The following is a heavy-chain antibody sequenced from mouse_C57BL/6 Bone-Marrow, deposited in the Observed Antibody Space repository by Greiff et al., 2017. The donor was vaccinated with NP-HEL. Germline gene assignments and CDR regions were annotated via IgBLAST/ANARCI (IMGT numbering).Heavy chain of an antibody. Sequence: VQLKQSGPDLVKPGASLKISCKASGYSFTDYNMNWVHQSNGKSLEWLGVINPNYGTTSYTQKIKGKATWTVDQSYSTAYMQLNSLTSEESAVYYCATTTVVDWYFDVWGTGTTVTVSS. V-gene: IGHV1-39*01. J-gene: IGHJ1*03. CDR1: GYSFTDYN. D-gene: IGHD1-1*01. CDR2: INPNYGTT. CDR3: ATTTVVDWYFDV.